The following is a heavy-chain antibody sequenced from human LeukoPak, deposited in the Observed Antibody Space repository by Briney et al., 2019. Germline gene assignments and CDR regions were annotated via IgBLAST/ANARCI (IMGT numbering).Heavy chain of an antibody. CDR1: GGSISSSSYY. CDR3: AGHTYYYDSSGYYPVGFDY. D-gene: IGHD3-22*01. J-gene: IGHJ4*02. Sequence: SETLSLTCTVSGGSISSSSYYWGWIRQPPGKGLEWIGSIYYSGSTYYNPSLKSRVTISVDTSKNQFSLKLSSVTAADTAVYYCAGHTYYYDSSGYYPVGFDYWGQGTLVTVSS. V-gene: IGHV4-39*01. CDR2: IYYSGST.